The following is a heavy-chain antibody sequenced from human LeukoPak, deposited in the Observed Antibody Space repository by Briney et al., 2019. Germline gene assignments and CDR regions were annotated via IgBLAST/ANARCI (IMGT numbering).Heavy chain of an antibody. CDR2: INHTGST. V-gene: IGHV4-34*01. Sequence: PSETLSLTCAVYGGSFSSYYWSCIRQPPGKGLEWIGEINHTGSTKYNPSLKSRVSISVDTSKNQFSLRLTSVTAADTAVYHCARVGYPTQRRVLSTVTIPTAGAFDIWGQGTLVTVSS. CDR3: ARVGYPTQRRVLSTVTIPTAGAFDI. CDR1: GGSFSSYY. D-gene: IGHD4-17*01. J-gene: IGHJ3*02.